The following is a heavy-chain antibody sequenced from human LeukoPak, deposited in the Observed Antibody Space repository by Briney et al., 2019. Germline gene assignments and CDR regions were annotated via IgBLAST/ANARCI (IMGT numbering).Heavy chain of an antibody. J-gene: IGHJ4*02. V-gene: IGHV1-8*02. CDR3: ARAYYYGSGSVPPFFDY. D-gene: IGHD3-10*01. Sequence: ASVKVSCKASGYTFTSYDINWVRQATGQGLEWMGWMNPNSGNTGYAQKFQGRVTMTRDTSISTAYMELSRLRSDDTAVYYCARAYYYGSGSVPPFFDYWGQGTLVTVSS. CDR2: MNPNSGNT. CDR1: GYTFTSYD.